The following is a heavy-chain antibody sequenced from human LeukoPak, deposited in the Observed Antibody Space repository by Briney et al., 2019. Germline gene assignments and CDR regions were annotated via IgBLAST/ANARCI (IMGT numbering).Heavy chain of an antibody. CDR2: IYYSGST. Sequence: SETLSLTCTVSGGSISSGGYYWSWIRQHPGKGLEWIGYIYYSGSTYYNPSLKSRVTISVDTSKNQFSLKLSSVTAADTAVYYCARLPLGYCSSTSCYRGGYYYYGMDVWGQGTTVTVSS. V-gene: IGHV4-31*03. CDR1: GGSISSGGYY. CDR3: ARLPLGYCSSTSCYRGGYYYYGMDV. D-gene: IGHD2-2*01. J-gene: IGHJ6*02.